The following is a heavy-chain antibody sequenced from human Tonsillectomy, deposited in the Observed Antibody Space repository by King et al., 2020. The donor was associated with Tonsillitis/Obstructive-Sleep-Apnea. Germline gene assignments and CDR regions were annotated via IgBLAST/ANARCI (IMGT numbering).Heavy chain of an antibody. CDR2: IYWDDDK. D-gene: IGHD6-19*01. Sequence: TLQESGPTLVKPTQTLTLTCTFSGFSLSTSGVGVGWIRQPPGKALEWLALIYWDDDKRYSPSLKSRLTITKDTSKNQVVLTMTNMDPVDTATYYCAYSPGIAVAGHAFDPWGQGTLVTVSS. V-gene: IGHV2-5*02. CDR1: GFSLSTSGVG. J-gene: IGHJ5*02. CDR3: AYSPGIAVAGHAFDP.